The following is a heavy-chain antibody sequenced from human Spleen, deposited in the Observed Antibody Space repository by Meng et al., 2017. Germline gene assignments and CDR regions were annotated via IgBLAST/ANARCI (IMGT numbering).Heavy chain of an antibody. J-gene: IGHJ4*02. CDR3: ARGSAGDYYFDS. V-gene: IGHV4-4*07. D-gene: IGHD4-17*01. Sequence: QLHLQKSGPGLVNPSATLSLTCSVSGDSISNYYWNWLRQPAGKRLEWIGRTYVGGSTDYNPSLRSRVTVSVDTSKNQISLRLASVTAADTAVYFCARGSAGDYYFDSWGQGTLVTVSS. CDR1: GDSISNYY. CDR2: TYVGGST.